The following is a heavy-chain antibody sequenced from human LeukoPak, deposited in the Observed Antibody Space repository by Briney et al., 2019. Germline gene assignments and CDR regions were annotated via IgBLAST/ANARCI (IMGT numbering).Heavy chain of an antibody. CDR1: GYTFTNYD. J-gene: IGHJ4*02. D-gene: IGHD1-26*01. Sequence: ASVKVSCKTSGYTFTNYDINWVRQATGQGREWMGWMNPKSGNTGSAQRFQGRVTMTRDTSISTAYMELISRRSEDTAVYYCARAWGAIDYWGQGTLVTVSS. V-gene: IGHV1-8*01. CDR3: ARAWGAIDY. CDR2: MNPKSGNT.